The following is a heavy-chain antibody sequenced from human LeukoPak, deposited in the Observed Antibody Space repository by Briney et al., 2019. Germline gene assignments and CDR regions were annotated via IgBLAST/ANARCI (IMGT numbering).Heavy chain of an antibody. Sequence: GGSLRLSCAASGFTFSNSWMHWLRHPPGKGLVHVSRINRDGSFTDYADFVKGRFTISRDNAKNILYLLMNSLSADDTAVYYCAKDAVSGAADPWGQGILVTVSS. CDR3: AKDAVSGAADP. V-gene: IGHV3-74*01. CDR1: GFTFSNSW. D-gene: IGHD3-3*01. J-gene: IGHJ5*02. CDR2: INRDGSFT.